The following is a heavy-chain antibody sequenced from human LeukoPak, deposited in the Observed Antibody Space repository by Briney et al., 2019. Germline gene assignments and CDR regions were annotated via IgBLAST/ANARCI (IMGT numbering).Heavy chain of an antibody. J-gene: IGHJ4*02. CDR2: VSSNVYST. V-gene: IGHV3-64D*09. Sequence: PGGSLRLSCSASGFTFSTYAMHWVRQAPGKGLEYVSSVSSNVYSTHYADSVKGRFAISRDSSKNTLYLQMSSLRTEDTAVYYCVKDSKSSGWYVPPNFDYWGQGTLVTVSS. D-gene: IGHD6-19*01. CDR3: VKDSKSSGWYVPPNFDY. CDR1: GFTFSTYA.